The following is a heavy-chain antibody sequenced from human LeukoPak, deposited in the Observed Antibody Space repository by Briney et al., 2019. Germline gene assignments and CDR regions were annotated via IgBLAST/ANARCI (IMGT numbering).Heavy chain of an antibody. V-gene: IGHV4-59*01. D-gene: IGHD6-19*01. Sequence: SETLSLTCTVSGGSISSYYWSWIRQSPGKGLEWIGYIFYSGSTNYSPSLKSRVTISVDTSKNQFSLKLSSVTAADTAVYYCARGGSGPYPRLDYWGQGSLVTVSS. CDR2: IFYSGST. CDR1: GGSISSYY. CDR3: ARGGSGPYPRLDY. J-gene: IGHJ4*02.